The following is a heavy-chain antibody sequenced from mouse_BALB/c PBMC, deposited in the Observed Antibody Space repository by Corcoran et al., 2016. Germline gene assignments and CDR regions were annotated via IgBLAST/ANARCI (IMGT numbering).Heavy chain of an antibody. CDR3: GSPYYLDY. CDR1: GYTFTDYV. Sequence: GTELVKPGASVKVSCKASGYTFTDYVISWVKQRTGQGLEWIGEIYPGSGSTYYNEKFKGKATLTADKSSNTAYMQLSSLTSEDSAVYFCGSPYYLDYWGQGTTLTVSS. J-gene: IGHJ2*01. CDR2: IYPGSGST. V-gene: IGHV1-77*01.